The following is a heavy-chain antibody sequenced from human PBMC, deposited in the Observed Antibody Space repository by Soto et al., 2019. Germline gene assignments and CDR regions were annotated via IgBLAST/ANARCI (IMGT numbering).Heavy chain of an antibody. CDR1: GGTFSSYA. Sequence: SSVKVSCKASGGTFSSYAISWVRQAPGQGLEWMGGIITIFGTANYAQKFQGRVTMTRNTSISTAYMELSSLRSEDTAVYYCARVYCSGGSCYGIDYWGQGTLVTVSS. CDR3: ARVYCSGGSCYGIDY. J-gene: IGHJ4*02. D-gene: IGHD2-15*01. CDR2: IITIFGTA. V-gene: IGHV1-69*05.